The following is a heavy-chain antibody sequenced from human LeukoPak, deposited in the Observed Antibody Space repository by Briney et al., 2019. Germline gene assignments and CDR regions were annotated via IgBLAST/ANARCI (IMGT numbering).Heavy chain of an antibody. CDR2: MYYSGST. CDR1: GGSISSSSYY. V-gene: IGHV4-39*07. J-gene: IGHJ5*02. Sequence: PSETESLTCTVSGGSISSSSYYWAWIRQPPGRGLEWIGGMYYSGSTYYYPSLKSRVTISVDTSKNQFSLKLSSVTAADTAVYYCARDLEVSGPEWLPHNWFDPWGQGTLVTVSS. CDR3: ARDLEVSGPEWLPHNWFDP. D-gene: IGHD3-3*01.